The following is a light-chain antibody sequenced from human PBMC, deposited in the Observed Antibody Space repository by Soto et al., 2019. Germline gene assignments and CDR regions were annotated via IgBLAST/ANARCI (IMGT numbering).Light chain of an antibody. CDR2: GAS. CDR3: QQSSSSPPIP. Sequence: IQLTQSPTSLSASIGDRVTITCRASQGIISYLAWYQQKPGKAPKLLIYGASTLQSGVPSRFSGSGSGTDFTLTISSLQPEDFATYYCQQSSSSPPIPFGQGTRLAIK. J-gene: IGKJ5*01. V-gene: IGKV1-39*01. CDR1: QGIISY.